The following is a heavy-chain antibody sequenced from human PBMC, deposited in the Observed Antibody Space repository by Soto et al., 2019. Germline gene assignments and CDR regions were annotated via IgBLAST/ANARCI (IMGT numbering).Heavy chain of an antibody. Sequence: ASVKVSCKASGGTFSRYAISRVRQAPGQGLEWMGGIIPIFGTTNNAQKFQGRVTITADESTSTAYMELSSLRSEDTAMYFCAKASGYCSSNTCFAGMDVWGQGTTVTVSS. D-gene: IGHD2-2*01. CDR1: GGTFSRYA. V-gene: IGHV1-69*13. CDR2: IIPIFGTT. CDR3: AKASGYCSSNTCFAGMDV. J-gene: IGHJ6*02.